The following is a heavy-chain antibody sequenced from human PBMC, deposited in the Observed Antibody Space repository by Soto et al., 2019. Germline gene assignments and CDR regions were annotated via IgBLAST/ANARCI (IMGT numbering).Heavy chain of an antibody. CDR1: GFTFSNYG. J-gene: IGHJ5*02. CDR2: IWYDGSRK. D-gene: IGHD3-22*01. V-gene: IGHV3-33*01. CDR3: VREDSFCDSTAA. Sequence: QVQLVESGGGVVQPGRSLTVSCAASGFTFSNYGMHWVRQAPDKGLEWVAVIWYDGSRKYYADSVKGRFTISRDDSKKTLYLEMNCLRLDDTAVYFCVREDSFCDSTAAWGQGTLVTVSS.